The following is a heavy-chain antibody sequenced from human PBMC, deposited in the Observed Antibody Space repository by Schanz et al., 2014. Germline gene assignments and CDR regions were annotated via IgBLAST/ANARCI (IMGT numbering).Heavy chain of an antibody. J-gene: IGHJ5*02. V-gene: IGHV4-4*07. CDR1: GASVSSFY. CDR2: VYATGRT. Sequence: QVQLQESGPGLVKPSETLSLTCAVSGASVSSFYWSWIRQPAGKGLEWIGHVYATGRTKYNPSLKSRVTMSVDTSQKQISLKLTSATAADTAVYYCARTLVNGSRKWFVPWGPGTQVTVSS. CDR3: ARTLVNGSRKWFVP. D-gene: IGHD3-10*01.